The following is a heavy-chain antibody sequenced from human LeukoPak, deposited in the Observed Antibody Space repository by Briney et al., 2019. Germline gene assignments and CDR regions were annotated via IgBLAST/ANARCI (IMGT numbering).Heavy chain of an antibody. V-gene: IGHV3-7*01. CDR1: GFTFSSCW. CDR2: INQDGSEK. CDR3: AKGFHYFDY. J-gene: IGHJ4*02. Sequence: GGSLRLSCAASGFTFSSCWMTWVRQAPGKGLEWVANINQDGSEKYFVDSVKGRFTISRDNAKNSLCLQMNSLRVEDTAVYYCAKGFHYFDYWGQGTLVTVSS.